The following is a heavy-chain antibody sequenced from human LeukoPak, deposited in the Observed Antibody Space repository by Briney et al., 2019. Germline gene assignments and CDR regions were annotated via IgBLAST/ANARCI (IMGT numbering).Heavy chain of an antibody. CDR3: ARVLGEQWLPRGYYYYGMDV. J-gene: IGHJ6*02. V-gene: IGHV1-18*01. D-gene: IGHD6-19*01. CDR2: ISAYNGNT. CDR1: GYTFTSYG. Sequence: GASVNVSCKASGYTFTSYGISWVRQAPGQGLEWMGWISAYNGNTNYAQKLQGRVTMTTDTSTSTAYMELRSLRSDDTAVYYCARVLGEQWLPRGYYYYGMDVWGQGTTVTASS.